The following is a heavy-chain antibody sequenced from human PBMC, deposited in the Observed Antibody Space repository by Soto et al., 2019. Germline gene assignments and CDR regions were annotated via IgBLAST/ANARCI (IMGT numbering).Heavy chain of an antibody. D-gene: IGHD6-6*01. J-gene: IGHJ4*02. CDR3: RRLEGLATSSYYVDH. CDR2: VYYSGST. Sequence: QLQLQQSGPGLVKPSETLSLTCTVSGGSVSSSSYYWGWVRQPPGKGLEWIGSVYYSGSTFYNPSLESGVTLSVDNSQHRFPPQAMSLSAAAPAVYYRRRLEGLATSSYYVDHWGQGAPGPSSS. V-gene: IGHV4-39*01. CDR1: GGSVSSSSYY.